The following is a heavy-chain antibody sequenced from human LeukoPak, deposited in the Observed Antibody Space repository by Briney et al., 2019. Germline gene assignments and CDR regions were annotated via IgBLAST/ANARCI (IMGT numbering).Heavy chain of an antibody. D-gene: IGHD3-10*01. CDR1: GFTFSSYA. Sequence: GGSLRLSCAASGFTFSSYAMSWVRQSPGNGLEWVSAISGSGGDSHYADSVKGRFTISRDNSKNTLYLQMNSLRAEDTAVYYCAKDGALYYYGSGSPPDYWGQGTLVTVSS. CDR3: AKDGALYYYGSGSPPDY. V-gene: IGHV3-23*01. J-gene: IGHJ4*02. CDR2: ISGSGGDS.